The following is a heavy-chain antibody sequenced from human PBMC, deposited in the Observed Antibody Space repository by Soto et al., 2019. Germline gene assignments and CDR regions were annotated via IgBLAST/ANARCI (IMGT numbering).Heavy chain of an antibody. CDR2: ISYDGSNK. CDR1: GFTFSSYG. D-gene: IGHD3-22*01. J-gene: IGHJ3*02. CDR3: AKDVTPKVYYDSSSPYI. Sequence: GGSLRLSCAASGFTFSSYGMHWVRQAPGKGLEWVAVISYDGSNKYYADSVKGRFTISRDNSKNTLYLQMNSLRAEDTAVYYCAKDVTPKVYYDSSSPYIWGQGTMVTVSS. V-gene: IGHV3-30*18.